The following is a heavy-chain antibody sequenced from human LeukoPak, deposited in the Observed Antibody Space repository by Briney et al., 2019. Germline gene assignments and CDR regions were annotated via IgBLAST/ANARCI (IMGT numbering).Heavy chain of an antibody. Sequence: ASGKVSCKASGYTFTSYGISWVRQAPGQGLEWMGWISAYNGNTNYAQKLQGRVTMTTDTSTSTAYMELRSLRSDDTAVYYCARAPSGYDYVWGSYRQPFDYWGQGTLVTVSS. CDR2: ISAYNGNT. D-gene: IGHD3-16*02. CDR3: ARAPSGYDYVWGSYRQPFDY. CDR1: GYTFTSYG. J-gene: IGHJ4*02. V-gene: IGHV1-18*01.